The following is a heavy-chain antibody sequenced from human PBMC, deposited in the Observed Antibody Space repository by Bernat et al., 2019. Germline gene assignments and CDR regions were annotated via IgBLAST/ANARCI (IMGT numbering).Heavy chain of an antibody. V-gene: IGHV3-48*03. J-gene: IGHJ3*01. CDR1: GFTFSSFE. CDR3: AREGGVVLAPPVYGFDV. CDR2: ISGSGSTI. D-gene: IGHD2-8*02. Sequence: EEQLVESGGGLVQPGGSLRLSCAASGFTFSSFEMNWVRQAPGKGLEWVSYISGSGSTIYADSVKGRFTISRDNAENSLYLQMNRLRAEDTAVYYCAREGGVVLAPPVYGFDVWGQGKMVTVSS.